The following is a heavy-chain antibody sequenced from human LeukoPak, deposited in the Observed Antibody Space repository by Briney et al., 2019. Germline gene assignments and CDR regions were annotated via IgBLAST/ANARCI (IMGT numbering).Heavy chain of an antibody. CDR1: GFTFSSYG. J-gene: IGHJ5*02. V-gene: IGHV3-33*01. CDR3: ATDGAGFDT. CDR2: IWYDGSNK. Sequence: SGGSLRLSCVASGFTFSSYGMHWVRQAPGKGLEWVAVIWYDGSNKYYADSVKGRFTISRDNSKNTLYLQMNSLRAEDTAVYYCATDGAGFDTWGQGVLVTVSS.